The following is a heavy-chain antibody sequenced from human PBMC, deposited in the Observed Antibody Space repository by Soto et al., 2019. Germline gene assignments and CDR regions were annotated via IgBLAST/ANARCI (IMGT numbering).Heavy chain of an antibody. CDR1: GGSISSGGYC. Sequence: SETLSLTCTVSGGSISSGGYCWSWIRQPPGKGLEWIGYIYHSGSTYYNPSLKSRVTISVDRSKNQFSLKLSSVTAADTAVYYCARGALTVATAPWFDPWGQGTLVTVSS. CDR2: IYHSGST. V-gene: IGHV4-30-2*01. J-gene: IGHJ5*02. CDR3: ARGALTVATAPWFDP. D-gene: IGHD4-17*01.